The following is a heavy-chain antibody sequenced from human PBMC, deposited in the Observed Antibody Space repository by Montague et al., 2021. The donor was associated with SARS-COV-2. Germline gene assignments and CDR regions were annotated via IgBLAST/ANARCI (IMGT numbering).Heavy chain of an antibody. CDR3: ARDTVGDFWFGNYFDY. Sequence: SETLSLTCTVSGGSVSTHFWNWIRQPAGKGLEWIGRIYASGSTHYNPSLRSRLTMSVDTSKNQFSLRLTSVTAADTAVYYCARDTVGDFWFGNYFDYWGQGTLVTVSS. J-gene: IGHJ4*02. D-gene: IGHD3-10*01. CDR1: GGSVSTHF. V-gene: IGHV4-4*07. CDR2: IYASGST.